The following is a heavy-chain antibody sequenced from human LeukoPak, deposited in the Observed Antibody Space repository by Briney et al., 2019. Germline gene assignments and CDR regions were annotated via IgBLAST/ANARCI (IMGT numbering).Heavy chain of an antibody. D-gene: IGHD2-15*01. CDR3: ARYSRGVVLNYYYYYGMDV. J-gene: IGHJ6*02. CDR2: IIPILGIA. CDR1: GGTFSSYA. Sequence: ASVKVSCKASGGTFSSYAISWVRQAPGQGLEWMGRIIPILGIANYAQKFQGRVTITADKSTSTAYMELSSLRSEDTAVYYCARYSRGVVLNYYYYYGMDVWGQGTTVTVSS. V-gene: IGHV1-69*04.